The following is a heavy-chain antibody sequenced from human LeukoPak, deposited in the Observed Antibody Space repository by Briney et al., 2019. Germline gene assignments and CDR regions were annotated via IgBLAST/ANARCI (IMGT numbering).Heavy chain of an antibody. CDR2: IIPIFGTA. V-gene: IGHV1-69*13. J-gene: IGHJ4*02. CDR3: ARADYYGSGSYYNPIDY. CDR1: GGTFSSYA. D-gene: IGHD3-10*01. Sequence: SVKVSCKASGGTFSSYAISWVRQAPGQGLEWMGEIIPIFGTANYAQKFQGRVTITADESTSTAYMELSSLRSEDTAVYYCARADYYGSGSYYNPIDYWGQGTLVTVSS.